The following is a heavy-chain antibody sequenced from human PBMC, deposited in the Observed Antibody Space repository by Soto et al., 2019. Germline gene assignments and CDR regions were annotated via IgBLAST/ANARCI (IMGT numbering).Heavy chain of an antibody. J-gene: IGHJ4*02. CDR3: AHSPWGAAPDY. Sequence: QITLKESGPTLVKPTQTLTLTCTVSGFSVSARGVGVGWIRPPPGKALEWLGIIYWNDDKRYSPSLKSRLTIIKDTSKNQLVLTLTNIYPVDTGTYYCAHSPWGAAPDYWGQGTPVTVSS. CDR1: GFSVSARGVG. V-gene: IGHV2-5*01. CDR2: IYWNDDK. D-gene: IGHD3-16*01.